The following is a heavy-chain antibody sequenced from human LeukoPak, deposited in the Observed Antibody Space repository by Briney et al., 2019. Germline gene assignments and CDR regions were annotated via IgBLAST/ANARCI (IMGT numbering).Heavy chain of an antibody. Sequence: GRSLRLSCAASGFTFSSYAMHWVRQAPGKGLEWVAVISYDGSNKYYADSVKGRFTISRDNSKNTLYLQMNSLRAEDTAVYYCAKEESVVVVVAATPWFDPWGQGTLVTVSS. CDR2: ISYDGSNK. CDR3: AKEESVVVVVAATPWFDP. J-gene: IGHJ5*02. CDR1: GFTFSSYA. V-gene: IGHV3-30-3*01. D-gene: IGHD2-15*01.